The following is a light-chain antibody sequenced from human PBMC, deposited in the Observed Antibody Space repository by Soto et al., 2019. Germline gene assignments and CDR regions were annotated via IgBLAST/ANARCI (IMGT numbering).Light chain of an antibody. CDR2: SNN. V-gene: IGLV1-44*01. CDR1: SSNIGSNT. Sequence: QPVLTQPPSASGTPGQRVTISCSGSSSNIGSNTVNWYQQLPGTAPKLLIYSNNQRPSGVPDRCSGSKAGTSASLAISGLQSEDEDAYYCAAWDDSLNGWVFGGGTKLTVL. CDR3: AAWDDSLNGWV. J-gene: IGLJ3*02.